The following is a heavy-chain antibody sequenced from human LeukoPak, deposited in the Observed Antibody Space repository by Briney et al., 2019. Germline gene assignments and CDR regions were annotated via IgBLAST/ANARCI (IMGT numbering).Heavy chain of an antibody. D-gene: IGHD3-9*01. CDR2: INTDGRTT. J-gene: IGHJ6*03. CDR1: GFTFSSFW. Sequence: GGSLRLSFAASGFTFSSFWMHWVRQAPGKGLVCVSHINTDGRTTRYADSVKGRFTISRENAKNTLYLQMNSLRAEDTAVYYCASRTGGRYFDWLSGRGDYYYYMDVWGKGTTVTISS. V-gene: IGHV3-74*01. CDR3: ASRTGGRYFDWLSGRGDYYYYMDV.